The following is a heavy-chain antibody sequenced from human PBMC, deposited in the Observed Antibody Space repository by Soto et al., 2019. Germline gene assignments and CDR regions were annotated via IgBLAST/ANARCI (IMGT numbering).Heavy chain of an antibody. CDR3: ARDRPDFPFDY. Sequence: GGSLRLSCAASGFTFSSYSMNWVRQAPGKGLEWVSSISSSSSYIYYADSVKGRFTISRDNAKNSLYLQMNSLRAEDTAVYYCARDRPDFPFDYWGQGTLVTVSS. CDR2: ISSSSSYI. V-gene: IGHV3-21*01. J-gene: IGHJ4*02. CDR1: GFTFSSYS. D-gene: IGHD3-3*01.